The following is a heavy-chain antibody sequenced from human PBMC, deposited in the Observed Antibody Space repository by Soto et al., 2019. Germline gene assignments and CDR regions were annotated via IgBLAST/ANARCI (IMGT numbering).Heavy chain of an antibody. J-gene: IGHJ4*02. CDR3: ARSIYDFWSGYPQGFFDY. CDR2: ISSNGGST. D-gene: IGHD3-3*01. Sequence: GGSLRLSCAASGFTFSTSAMHWVRQAPGKGLEYVSAISSNGGSTFYADFVQGRFTISRDNSKNTLYLQVGGLRAEDMAVYYCARSIYDFWSGYPQGFFDYWGQGTLVTVSS. CDR1: GFTFSTSA. V-gene: IGHV3-64*02.